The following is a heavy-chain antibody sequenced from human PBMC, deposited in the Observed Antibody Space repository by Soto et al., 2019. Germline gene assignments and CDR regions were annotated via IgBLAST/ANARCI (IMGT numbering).Heavy chain of an antibody. V-gene: IGHV1-69*13. CDR3: ARERRRAYGGYGYYYYHGMDV. CDR2: IITIFGTA. Sequence: SVKVSCKASGGTFSSYAISWVRQAPGQGLEWMGGIITIFGTANYAQKFQGRVTITADESTSTAYMELSSLRSEDTAVYYCARERRRAYGGYGYYYYHGMDVWGQGTTVTVSS. CDR1: GGTFSSYA. J-gene: IGHJ6*02. D-gene: IGHD5-18*01.